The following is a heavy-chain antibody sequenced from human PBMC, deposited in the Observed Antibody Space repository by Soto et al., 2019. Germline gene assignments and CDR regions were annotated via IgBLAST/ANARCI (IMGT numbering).Heavy chain of an antibody. Sequence: XSVKVPCKTTGYCFITNAMHWVRRAPGQRLEWLGWIKPGTGTTKYSQKFQGRVNITRDTSASTAYLELSTLRSEDTAVYFCARGVGPNYSYNYGMEVWGQGTTVTVSS. J-gene: IGHJ6*02. CDR2: IKPGTGTT. D-gene: IGHD1-26*01. V-gene: IGHV1-3*01. CDR1: GYCFITNA. CDR3: ARGVGPNYSYNYGMEV.